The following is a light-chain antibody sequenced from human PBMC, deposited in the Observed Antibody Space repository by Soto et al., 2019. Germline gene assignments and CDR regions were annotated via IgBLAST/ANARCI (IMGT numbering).Light chain of an antibody. CDR3: QQYNSYR. CDR1: QSVSSN. V-gene: IGKV3D-15*01. Sequence: EIVMTQSPATLSVSPGERATLSCRASQSVSSNLAWYQQKPSQSPRLLIYGASSRATGIPDRFSGSGSGTDFTLTISSLQPDDFATYYCQQYNSYRFGQGTKVDIK. J-gene: IGKJ1*01. CDR2: GAS.